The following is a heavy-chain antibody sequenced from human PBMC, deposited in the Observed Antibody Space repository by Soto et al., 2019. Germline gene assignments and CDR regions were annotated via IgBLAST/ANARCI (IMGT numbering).Heavy chain of an antibody. J-gene: IGHJ4*02. CDR2: ISAYNGNT. D-gene: IGHD6-19*01. Sequence: ASVKVSCKASGYTFTSYGISWVRQAPGQGLEWMGWISAYNGNTNYAQKLQGRVTMTTDTSTSTAYMELRSLRSDDTAVYYCARESPGIAVAGHFDYWGQGTLVTVSS. CDR3: ARESPGIAVAGHFDY. CDR1: GYTFTSYG. V-gene: IGHV1-18*01.